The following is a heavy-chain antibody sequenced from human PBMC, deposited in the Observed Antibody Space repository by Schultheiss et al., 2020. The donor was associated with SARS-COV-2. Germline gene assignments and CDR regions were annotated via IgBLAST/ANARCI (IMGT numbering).Heavy chain of an antibody. V-gene: IGHV4-61*01. CDR2: LYYSGSS. CDR3: ARRGSGGMTFDH. J-gene: IGHJ4*02. Sequence: SETLSLTCAVSGGSVSSSSNYWSWIRQPPGKGLEWIGNLYYSGSSKYNPSIKSRVTISVDTSKNQFSLKMTSVAEADTAVYYCARRGSGGMTFDHWGQGTRVTVSS. CDR1: GGSVSSSSNY. D-gene: IGHD2-15*01.